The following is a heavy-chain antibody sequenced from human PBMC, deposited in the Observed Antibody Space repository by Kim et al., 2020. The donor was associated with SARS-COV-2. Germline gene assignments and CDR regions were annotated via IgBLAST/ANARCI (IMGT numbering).Heavy chain of an antibody. CDR2: IVSGGDIT. V-gene: IGHV3-23*01. D-gene: IGHD2-15*01. Sequence: GGSLRLSCAASGFTFSSSSMAWVRQAPGKGLEWVSSIVSGGDITYYADSVKGRFTISRDNSESTLYLPMDSLRAGDTALYYCAKDRRGPLAATWYFDYWGQGTLVTVSS. J-gene: IGHJ4*02. CDR1: GFTFSSSS. CDR3: AKDRRGPLAATWYFDY.